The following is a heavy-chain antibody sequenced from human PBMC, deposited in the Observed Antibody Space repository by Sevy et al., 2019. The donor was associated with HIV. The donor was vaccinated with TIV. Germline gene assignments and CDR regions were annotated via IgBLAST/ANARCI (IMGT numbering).Heavy chain of an antibody. CDR1: GYTFTSYY. Sequence: ASVKVSCKASGYTFTSYYMHWVRQAPGQGLEWMGIINPSGGSTSYAQKFQGRVTMTRDTSTSTVYMELSSLRSEDTAVYYCARGIGRADSGSYGGDDAFAFDIWGQGTMVTVSS. CDR3: ARGIGRADSGSYGGDDAFAFDI. V-gene: IGHV1-46*03. D-gene: IGHD1-26*01. CDR2: INPSGGST. J-gene: IGHJ3*02.